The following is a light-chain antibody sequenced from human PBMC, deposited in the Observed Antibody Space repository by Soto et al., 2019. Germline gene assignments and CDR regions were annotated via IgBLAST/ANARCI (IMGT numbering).Light chain of an antibody. CDR3: CSYAGSYDWV. CDR2: EVT. Sequence: QSALTQPRSVSGSPGQTVTISCTGTSSDVGGYNYVSWYQQHPGKAPKVLIYEVTKRPSGVPDRFSGSKSGNTASLTISGLQAEDEADYYCCSYAGSYDWVFGGGTQLPVL. J-gene: IGLJ3*02. CDR1: SSDVGGYNY. V-gene: IGLV2-11*01.